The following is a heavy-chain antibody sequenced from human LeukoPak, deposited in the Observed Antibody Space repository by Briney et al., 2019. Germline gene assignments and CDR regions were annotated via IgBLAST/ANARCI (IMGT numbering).Heavy chain of an antibody. D-gene: IGHD3-9*01. J-gene: IGHJ4*02. V-gene: IGHV3-23*01. Sequence: GGSLRLSCVASGFTFSTFAMSWVRQAPGKGLELVSGISDSGLSTYYADSVKGRFTISRDNSKNTLYLQMNSLRAEDTAVYYCAKGLRYSDNWGQGTLVTVSS. CDR2: ISDSGLST. CDR3: AKGLRYSDN. CDR1: GFTFSTFA.